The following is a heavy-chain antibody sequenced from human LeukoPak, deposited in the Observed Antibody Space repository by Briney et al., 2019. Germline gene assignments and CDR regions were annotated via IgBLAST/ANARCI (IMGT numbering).Heavy chain of an antibody. V-gene: IGHV1-2*02. J-gene: IGHJ4*02. CDR3: ARDLLVVVPAASGY. Sequence: ASVKVSCKASGYTFTGYYMHWVRQAPGQGLEWMGWINPNSGGTNYAQKFQGRVTMTRDTSISTAYMELSRLRSDGTAVYYCARDLLVVVPAASGYRGQGTLVTVSS. CDR2: INPNSGGT. D-gene: IGHD2-2*01. CDR1: GYTFTGYY.